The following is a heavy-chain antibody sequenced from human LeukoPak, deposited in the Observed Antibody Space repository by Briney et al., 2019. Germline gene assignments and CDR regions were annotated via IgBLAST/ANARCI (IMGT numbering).Heavy chain of an antibody. Sequence: GGSLRLSCVASDFNFRSNWMDSVRQAPGKGLEWVANIKGDGSEKNYVDSVKGRFSISRDNAKNSLYLEMNSLRAEDTGVYYCAKEGDWNLDYWGQGALVTVSS. J-gene: IGHJ4*02. CDR3: AKEGDWNLDY. CDR2: IKGDGSEK. V-gene: IGHV3-7*04. D-gene: IGHD1-1*01. CDR1: DFNFRSNW.